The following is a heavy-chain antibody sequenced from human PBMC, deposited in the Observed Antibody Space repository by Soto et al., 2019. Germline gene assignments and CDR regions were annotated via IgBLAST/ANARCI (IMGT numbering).Heavy chain of an antibody. D-gene: IGHD6-6*01. Sequence: SGPTLVNPTETLTLTCTVSGFSLSNARMGVSWIRQPPGKALEWPAHIFSNDEKSYSTSLKSRLTIFKDTSKSQVVLTMTNMDPVDTATYYCARMGIAARPLGYYYYYMDVWGEGTTVTVSS. CDR2: IFSNDEK. CDR1: GFSLSNARMG. J-gene: IGHJ6*03. CDR3: ARMGIAARPLGYYYYYMDV. V-gene: IGHV2-26*01.